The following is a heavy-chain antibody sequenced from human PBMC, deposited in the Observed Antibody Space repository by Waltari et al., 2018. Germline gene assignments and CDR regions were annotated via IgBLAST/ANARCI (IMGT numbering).Heavy chain of an antibody. Sequence: EVQLVESGGGLVQPGGSLRLSCAASGFTFSSYSMNWVRQAPGKGLEWVSYISSSSSTIYYADSVKGRFTNSRDNAKNSLYLQMNSLRAEDTAVYYCAREVGYYDSSGYYQHVDYWGQGTLVTVSS. CDR3: AREVGYYDSSGYYQHVDY. J-gene: IGHJ4*02. V-gene: IGHV3-48*04. CDR1: GFTFSSYS. CDR2: ISSSSSTI. D-gene: IGHD3-22*01.